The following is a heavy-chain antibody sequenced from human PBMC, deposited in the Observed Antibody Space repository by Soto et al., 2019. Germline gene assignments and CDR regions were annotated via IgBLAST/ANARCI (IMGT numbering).Heavy chain of an antibody. CDR2: IYYSGST. V-gene: IGHV4-59*01. J-gene: IGHJ4*02. CDR3: ARHSPSSSSRGFDY. D-gene: IGHD6-6*01. Sequence: SETLSLTCTVSGGSISNYFWSWIRQPPGKGLEWIGYIYYSGSTNYNPSLKSRVTISVDTSKKQFSLKLSSVTAADTAVYYCARHSPSSSSRGFDYWGPGTLVTVSS. CDR1: GGSISNYF.